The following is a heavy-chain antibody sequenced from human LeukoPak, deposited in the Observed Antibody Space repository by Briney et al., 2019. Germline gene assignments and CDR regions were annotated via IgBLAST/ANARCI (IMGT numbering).Heavy chain of an antibody. CDR3: ARAYWNDYSNYNPSLGYGY. J-gene: IGHJ4*02. Sequence: PGGSLRLSCVASGFTFSDYYMSWIRQAPGKGLEWISYITNRGSTMYYADSVKGRFTISRDNAKNSLYLQMNSLRAEDTAVYYCARAYWNDYSNYNPSLGYGYWGQGTLVTVSS. D-gene: IGHD4-11*01. CDR2: ITNRGSTM. CDR1: GFTFSDYY. V-gene: IGHV3-11*04.